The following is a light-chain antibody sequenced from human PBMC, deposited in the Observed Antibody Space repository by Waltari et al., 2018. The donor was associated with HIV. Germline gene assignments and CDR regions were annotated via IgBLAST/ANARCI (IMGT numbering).Light chain of an antibody. CDR2: AVS. Sequence: QSPLHQPASVSASPGQSITIPCTGVSHVVDFYNFVSWYQQHPGKAPQLIIYAVSSRPSGISSRFVGSKSGVTASLTISGLQAEDEAVYFCSSFASQGSPMFGGGTKLTV. CDR3: SSFASQGSPM. J-gene: IGLJ3*02. CDR1: SHVVDFYNF. V-gene: IGLV2-14*03.